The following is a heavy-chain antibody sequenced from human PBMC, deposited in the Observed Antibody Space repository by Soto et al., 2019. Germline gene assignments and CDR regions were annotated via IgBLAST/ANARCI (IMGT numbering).Heavy chain of an antibody. D-gene: IGHD3-10*01. J-gene: IGHJ6*03. CDR1: GFTFDDYA. V-gene: IGHV3-9*01. CDR3: AKNGRGAPIYYYYMDV. Sequence: EVQLVESGGGLVQPGRSLRLSCAASGFTFDDYAMHWVRQAPGKGMEWVSGISWNSGSIGYADSVKGRFTISRDNAKNSLYLQMNSLRAEDTALYYCAKNGRGAPIYYYYMDVWGKGTTVTVSS. CDR2: ISWNSGSI.